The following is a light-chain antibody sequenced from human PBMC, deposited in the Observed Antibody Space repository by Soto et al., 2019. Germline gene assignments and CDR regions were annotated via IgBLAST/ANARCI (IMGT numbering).Light chain of an antibody. CDR3: SSYTRTKTLL. Sequence: QSALTQPASVSGSPGQSITISCTGTSSDVGGYNYVSWYQQHSGKAPKLMIYEVTNRPSGVSNRFSGSKSGNTAFLTISGLQAEDEAEYYCSSYTRTKTLLFGGGTKLTVL. CDR2: EVT. CDR1: SSDVGGYNY. V-gene: IGLV2-14*01. J-gene: IGLJ2*01.